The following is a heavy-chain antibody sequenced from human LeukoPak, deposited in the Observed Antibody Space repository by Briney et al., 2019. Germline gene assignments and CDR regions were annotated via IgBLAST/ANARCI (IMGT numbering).Heavy chain of an antibody. Sequence: GASVKVSCKASGGTFSSYAISWVRQAPGQGLYWMGGIIPVFGTPIYAQNFQGRVTITTDESTSTAYMELSSLKSDDTAVYYCAREVSRPAETTVDTDVFDIWGQGTMVTVSS. CDR3: AREVSRPAETTVDTDVFDI. CDR2: IIPVFGTP. D-gene: IGHD5-18*01. CDR1: GGTFSSYA. V-gene: IGHV1-69*05. J-gene: IGHJ3*02.